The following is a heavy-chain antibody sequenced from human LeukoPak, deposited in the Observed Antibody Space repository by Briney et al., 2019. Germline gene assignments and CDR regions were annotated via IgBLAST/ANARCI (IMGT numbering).Heavy chain of an antibody. D-gene: IGHD3-3*01. V-gene: IGHV4-34*01. CDR3: ARTTAGHDFWSGYYAPNWFDP. CDR2: INHSGST. J-gene: IGHJ5*02. CDR1: GGSFSGYY. Sequence: SETLSLTCAVYGGSFSGYYWSWIRQPPGKGLEWIGEINHSGSTNYNPSLKSRVTISVDTSKNQFSLKLSSVTAADTAVYYCARTTAGHDFWSGYYAPNWFDPWGQGTLVTVAS.